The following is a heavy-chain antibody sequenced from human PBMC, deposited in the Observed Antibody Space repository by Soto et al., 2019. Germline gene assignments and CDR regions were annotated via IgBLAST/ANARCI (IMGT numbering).Heavy chain of an antibody. CDR2: IYYSGST. D-gene: IGHD4-17*01. V-gene: IGHV4-39*01. CDR3: AAESAKTTPTDH. Sequence: QLQLQESGPGLVKPSETLSLTCTVSGGSISSSSYYWGWIRQPPGKGLEWIGSIYYSGSTYYNPSLKSRVPISVDTSKNQFSLKLSSVTAADTAVYYCAAESAKTTPTDHWGQGTLVTVSS. CDR1: GGSISSSSYY. J-gene: IGHJ4*02.